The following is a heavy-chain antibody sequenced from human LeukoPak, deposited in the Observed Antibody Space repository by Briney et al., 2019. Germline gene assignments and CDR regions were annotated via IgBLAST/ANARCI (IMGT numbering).Heavy chain of an antibody. CDR3: ARQGQLNFDY. Sequence: SETLSLTCTVSGGSISSYYWSWIRQPPGKGLEWIGYIYYSGSTNYSPSLKSRVTISVDTSKNPFSLKLSSVTAADTAVYYCARQGQLNFDYWGQGTLVTVSS. J-gene: IGHJ4*02. CDR2: IYYSGST. CDR1: GGSISSYY. D-gene: IGHD5-18*01. V-gene: IGHV4-59*01.